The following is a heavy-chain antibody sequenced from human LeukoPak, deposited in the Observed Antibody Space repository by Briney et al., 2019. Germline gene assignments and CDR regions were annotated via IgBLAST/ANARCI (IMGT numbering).Heavy chain of an antibody. CDR1: GGSISSGGYY. V-gene: IGHV4-61*08. CDR3: AREYTLYRSGWFLDY. J-gene: IGHJ4*02. Sequence: SETLSLTCTVSGGSISSGGYYWSWIRQPPGKGLEWIGYIYHSGSTYYNPSLKSRVTISVDTSKSLFSLKMRSVTAADTAVYYCAREYTLYRSGWFLDYWGQGSVVTVSS. D-gene: IGHD6-19*01. CDR2: IYHSGST.